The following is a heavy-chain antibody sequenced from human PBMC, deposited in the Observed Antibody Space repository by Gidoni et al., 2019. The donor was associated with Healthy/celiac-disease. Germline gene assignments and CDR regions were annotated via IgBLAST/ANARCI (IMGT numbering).Heavy chain of an antibody. CDR2: ISYDGSNK. J-gene: IGHJ4*02. CDR1: GFTLSRYG. Sequence: QVQLVESGGGVVQPGRSLRLSCAASGFTLSRYGMHLVRQAPGKGLEWVAVISYDGSNKYYADSVKGRFTISRDNSKNTLYLQMNSLRAEDTAVYYCAKDNGLWYYDSSGLFDYWGQGTLVTVSS. V-gene: IGHV3-30*18. D-gene: IGHD3-22*01. CDR3: AKDNGLWYYDSSGLFDY.